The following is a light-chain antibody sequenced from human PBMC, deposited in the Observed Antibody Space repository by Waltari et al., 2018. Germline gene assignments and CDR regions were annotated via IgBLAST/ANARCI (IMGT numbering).Light chain of an antibody. CDR3: QSYDSRLNAVV. J-gene: IGLJ2*01. V-gene: IGLV1-40*01. Sequence: QSVLTQPPSVSGAPGQRVTISCTGSNSNIGARYDVHWYQPFPGTAPKLLLYANRNRPSGVPDRFSGSKSATSASLAITGLQDDDEADYYCQSYDSRLNAVVFGGGTKLTVL. CDR1: NSNIGARYD. CDR2: ANR.